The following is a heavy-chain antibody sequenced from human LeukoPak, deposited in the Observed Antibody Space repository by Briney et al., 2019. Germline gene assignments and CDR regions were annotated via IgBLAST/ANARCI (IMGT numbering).Heavy chain of an antibody. J-gene: IGHJ4*02. V-gene: IGHV4-59*01. CDR1: GGSISSYY. D-gene: IGHD5-18*01. Sequence: PSETLSLTCTVSGGSISSYYWSWIRLPPGKGLEWIGYIYYTGATYYNPSLKSRVTISLDTSKNQFSLKLSSVTAADASVYYCARAGYSYGTGYYFDYWGQGALVTVSS. CDR2: IYYTGAT. CDR3: ARAGYSYGTGYYFDY.